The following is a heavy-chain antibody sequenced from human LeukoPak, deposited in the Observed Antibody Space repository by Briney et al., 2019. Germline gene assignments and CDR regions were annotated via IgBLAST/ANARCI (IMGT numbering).Heavy chain of an antibody. CDR3: ARDQEAAMVTGGFDY. D-gene: IGHD5-18*01. Sequence: SETLSLTCTVSGYSISSGYYWGWIRQPPGKGLEWIGSIYLSGSTYYNPSLKSRVPISVDTSKNQFSLKLSSVTAADTAVYYCARDQEAAMVTGGFDYWGQGTLVTVSS. J-gene: IGHJ4*02. CDR1: GYSISSGYY. CDR2: IYLSGST. V-gene: IGHV4-38-2*02.